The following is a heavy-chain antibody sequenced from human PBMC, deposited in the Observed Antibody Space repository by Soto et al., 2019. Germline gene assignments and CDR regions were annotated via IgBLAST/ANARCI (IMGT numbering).Heavy chain of an antibody. CDR3: ARGTWGGYYYYMDV. J-gene: IGHJ6*03. V-gene: IGHV3-21*01. D-gene: IGHD3-16*01. Sequence: EVQLVESGGGLVKPGGSLRLSCAASGFTFSSYSMNWVRQAPGKGLEWVSSISSSSSYIYYADSVKGRFTISRDNAKKSLYLQMNSLRAEDTAVYYCARGTWGGYYYYMDVWGKGTTVAVSS. CDR2: ISSSSSYI. CDR1: GFTFSSYS.